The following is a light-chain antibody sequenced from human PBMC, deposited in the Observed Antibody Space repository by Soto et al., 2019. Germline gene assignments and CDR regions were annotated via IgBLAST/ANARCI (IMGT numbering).Light chain of an antibody. V-gene: IGLV2-8*01. J-gene: IGLJ2*01. CDR2: DVT. CDR3: SSYAGSSIPVA. CDR1: SSDVGGYNF. Sequence: QSALTQPPSASGSPGQSVTISCTGASSDVGGYNFVSWYQHHPGKAPRLMIYDVTQRPSGVPDRFSGSKSCNTASLTLSGLQVDDEAYYYCSSYAGSSIPVAFGGGTKLTVL.